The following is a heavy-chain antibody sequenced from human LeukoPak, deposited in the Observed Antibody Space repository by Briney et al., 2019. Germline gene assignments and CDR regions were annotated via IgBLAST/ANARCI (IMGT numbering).Heavy chain of an antibody. CDR2: IYPGDSDT. D-gene: IGHD5-18*01. J-gene: IGHJ5*02. Sequence: GESLKISCKGSGHSFTSYWIGWVRQMPGKGLEWMGIIYPGDSDTRYSPSFQGQVTISADKSISTAYLQWSSLKASDTAMYYCARGQGYSYGSNWFDPWGQGTLVTVSS. V-gene: IGHV5-51*01. CDR1: GHSFTSYW. CDR3: ARGQGYSYGSNWFDP.